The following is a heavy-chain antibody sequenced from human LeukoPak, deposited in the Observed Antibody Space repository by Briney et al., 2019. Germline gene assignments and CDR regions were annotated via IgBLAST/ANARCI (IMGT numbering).Heavy chain of an antibody. CDR3: ARADGYFGGFDY. CDR1: GFTFSSYA. D-gene: IGHD5-24*01. Sequence: GGSLRLSCAASGFTFSSYAMHRVRQAPGQGLEWVAVISYDGSNKYYADSVKGRFTISRDNSKNTLYLQMNSLRAEDTAVYYCARADGYFGGFDYWGQGTLVTVSS. CDR2: ISYDGSNK. V-gene: IGHV3-30*04. J-gene: IGHJ4*02.